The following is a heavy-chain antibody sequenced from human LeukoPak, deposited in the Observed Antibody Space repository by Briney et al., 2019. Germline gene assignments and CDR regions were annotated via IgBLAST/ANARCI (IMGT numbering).Heavy chain of an antibody. J-gene: IGHJ4*02. CDR2: ISYDGSNK. CDR3: ARGGYCSSTSCYAVRRLYDY. V-gene: IGHV3-30-3*01. Sequence: GRSLRLSCAASGFTFSSYAMHWVRQAPGKGLEWVAVISYDGSNKYYADSVKGRFTISGDNSKNTLYLQMNSLRAEDTAVYYCARGGYCSSTSCYAVRRLYDYWGQGTLVTVSS. D-gene: IGHD2-2*01. CDR1: GFTFSSYA.